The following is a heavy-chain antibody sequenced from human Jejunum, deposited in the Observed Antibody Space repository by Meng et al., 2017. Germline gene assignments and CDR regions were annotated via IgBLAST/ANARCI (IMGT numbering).Heavy chain of an antibody. V-gene: IGHV1-18*01. CDR3: ARGDSSNRGFDY. CDR2: ISPYNGNT. J-gene: IGHJ4*02. D-gene: IGHD6-19*01. CDR1: GYTFTSYG. Sequence: ASVKVSCKASGYTFTSYGLRWVRQAPGQGLEWMGWISPYNGNTNYAQKLQGRVTVTTDTSTSTAYMELRSLRSADTAVYYCARGDSSNRGFDYWGQGTLVTVSS.